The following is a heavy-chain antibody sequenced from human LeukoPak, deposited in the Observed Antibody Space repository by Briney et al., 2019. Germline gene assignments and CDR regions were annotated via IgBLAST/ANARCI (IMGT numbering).Heavy chain of an antibody. CDR1: GFSVSDKY. V-gene: IGHV3-53*01. Sequence: PGGSLRLSCAVSGFSVSDKYMAWVRQAPGKGLECVSIINSDVNTYYADSVKGRFTISRDKSNNTVYLQMNSLRAEDTAVYYCAKPDKRYCSGGSCYSVDYWGQGTLVTVSS. D-gene: IGHD2-15*01. J-gene: IGHJ4*02. CDR2: INSDVNT. CDR3: AKPDKRYCSGGSCYSVDY.